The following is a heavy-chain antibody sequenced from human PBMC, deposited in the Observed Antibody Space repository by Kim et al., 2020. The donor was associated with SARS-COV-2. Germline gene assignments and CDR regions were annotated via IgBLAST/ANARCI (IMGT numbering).Heavy chain of an antibody. CDR3: SSSPTYYYDSSGYLEYFQH. D-gene: IGHD3-22*01. Sequence: GGSLRLSCAASGFTFSGSAMHWVRQASGKGLEWVGRIRSKANSYATAYAASVKGRFTISRDDSKNTAYLQMNSLKTEDTAMYYCSSSPTYYYDSSGYLEYFQHWGQGTLVTVSS. V-gene: IGHV3-73*01. CDR1: GFTFSGSA. CDR2: IRSKANSYAT. J-gene: IGHJ1*01.